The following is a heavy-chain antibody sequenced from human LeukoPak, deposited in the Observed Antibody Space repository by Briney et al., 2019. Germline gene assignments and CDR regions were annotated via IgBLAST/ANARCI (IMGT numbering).Heavy chain of an antibody. CDR1: GGSFSGYY. J-gene: IGHJ4*02. D-gene: IGHD5-18*01. V-gene: IGHV4-34*01. Sequence: PSETLSLTCAVYGGSFSGYYWSWIRQPPGKGLEWIGEINHSGSTNYNPSLKSRVTMSVDTSKNQFSLKLSSVTAADTAMYYCAEGYSYGRLWGQGTLVTVSS. CDR3: AEGYSYGRL. CDR2: INHSGST.